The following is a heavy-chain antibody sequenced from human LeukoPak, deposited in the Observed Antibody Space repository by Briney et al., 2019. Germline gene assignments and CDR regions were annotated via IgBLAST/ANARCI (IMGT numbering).Heavy chain of an antibody. CDR3: ATRYCSGGSCPNYYYYYINV. J-gene: IGHJ6*03. CDR2: FDPEVGKT. Sequence: ASVKVSCKVSGYTLTELSMHWVRQAPGKGLEWMGGFDPEVGKTIYAQKFQGRVTMTEDTSTDTAYMELSSLRSEDTAVYYCATRYCSGGSCPNYYYYYINVWGKGDTVTISS. D-gene: IGHD2-15*01. V-gene: IGHV1-24*01. CDR1: GYTLTELS.